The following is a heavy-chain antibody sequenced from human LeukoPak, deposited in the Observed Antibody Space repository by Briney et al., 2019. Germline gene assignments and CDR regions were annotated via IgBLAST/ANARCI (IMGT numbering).Heavy chain of an antibody. Sequence: GGSLKLSCAASGFTLSNYWMSWVRQAPGKGPEWVANIDQDGGDTNYVGSVKGRSTISRDDAKNSLFLQMNSLRVEDTAVYYCARESTGERPGYWGQGTLVTVSS. V-gene: IGHV3-7*01. CDR3: ARESTGERPGY. J-gene: IGHJ4*02. D-gene: IGHD1-1*01. CDR1: GFTLSNYW. CDR2: IDQDGGDT.